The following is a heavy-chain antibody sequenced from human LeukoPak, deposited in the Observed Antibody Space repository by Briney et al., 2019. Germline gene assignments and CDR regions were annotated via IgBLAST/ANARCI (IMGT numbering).Heavy chain of an antibody. V-gene: IGHV3-7*01. CDR1: GFTFSSYW. D-gene: IGHD6-6*01. CDR3: ARDRRLLFSSSSDY. J-gene: IGHJ4*02. Sequence: RGSLRLSCAASGFTFSSYWMSWVRQAPGKGLEWVANIKQDGSEKYYVDSVKGRFTISRDNAKNSLYLQMNSLRAEDTAVYYCARDRRLLFSSSSDYWGQGTLVTVSS. CDR2: IKQDGSEK.